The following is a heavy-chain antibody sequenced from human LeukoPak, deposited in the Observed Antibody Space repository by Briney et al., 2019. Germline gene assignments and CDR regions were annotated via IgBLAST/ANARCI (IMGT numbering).Heavy chain of an antibody. CDR3: AKEIVEYSSSWQHFDY. CDR2: ISYDGSNK. Sequence: GGSLRLSCAASGFTFSSYGMHWVRQAPGKGLEWVAVISYDGSNKYYADSVKGRFTISRDNSKNTLYLQMNSLRAEDTAVYYCAKEIVEYSSSWQHFDYWGQGTLVTVSS. D-gene: IGHD6-13*01. CDR1: GFTFSSYG. V-gene: IGHV3-30*18. J-gene: IGHJ4*02.